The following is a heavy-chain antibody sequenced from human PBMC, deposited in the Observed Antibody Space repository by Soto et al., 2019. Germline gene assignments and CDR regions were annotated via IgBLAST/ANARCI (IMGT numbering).Heavy chain of an antibody. D-gene: IGHD2-21*01. CDR2: IDSRSKYI. CDR1: GFTFNTYT. J-gene: IGHJ4*02. Sequence: EVQLVESGGGLDKPGGSLRLSCVASGFTFNTYTMHWVRQAPGKGLEWLSSIDSRSKYIYYADSVKGRFTISRDNAQNSLYLQMSSLRDEDTAVYYCTRDKHPLLNQFYFDYWGQGTLLTVSS. V-gene: IGHV3-21*02. CDR3: TRDKHPLLNQFYFDY.